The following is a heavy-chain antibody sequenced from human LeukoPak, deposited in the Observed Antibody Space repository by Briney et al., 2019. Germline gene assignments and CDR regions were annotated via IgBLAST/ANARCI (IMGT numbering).Heavy chain of an antibody. CDR1: GFTFSSYG. D-gene: IGHD6-19*01. CDR2: ISYDGSNK. J-gene: IGHJ4*02. CDR3: AKVRWDNSGWYYLDY. V-gene: IGHV3-30*18. Sequence: GGSLRLSRAASGFTFSSYGMHWVRQAPGKGLEWVAVISYDGSNKYYADSVKGRFTISRDNSKNTLYLQMNSLRAEDTAVYYCAKVRWDNSGWYYLDYWGQGTLVTVSS.